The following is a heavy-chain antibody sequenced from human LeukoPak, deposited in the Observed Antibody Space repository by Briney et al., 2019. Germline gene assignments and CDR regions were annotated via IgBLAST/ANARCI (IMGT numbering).Heavy chain of an antibody. Sequence: PGGSLRLSCAASGFTFSSYAMHWVRQAPGKGLEWVSAISGSGGSTYYADSVKGRFTISRDNSKNTLYLQMNSLRAEDTAVYYCAKELSTPELRFLETENTWGRGTLVTVSS. CDR1: GFTFSSYA. D-gene: IGHD3-3*01. J-gene: IGHJ4*02. CDR2: ISGSGGST. CDR3: AKELSTPELRFLETENT. V-gene: IGHV3-23*01.